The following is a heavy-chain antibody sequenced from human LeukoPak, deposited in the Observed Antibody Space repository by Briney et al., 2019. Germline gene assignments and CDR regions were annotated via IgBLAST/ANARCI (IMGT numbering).Heavy chain of an antibody. Sequence: GESLRLSCAASGFTLRSDWMNWVRQAPGKGLEWVANINQDGSLKYYVDSVKGRFTISRDNAKNSLYLQMNSLRVEDTAVYYCAKVAKYYYGSETYYFFEHWGQGTPVTASS. D-gene: IGHD3-10*01. CDR2: INQDGSLK. CDR3: AKVAKYYYGSETYYFFEH. V-gene: IGHV3-7*01. J-gene: IGHJ4*02. CDR1: GFTLRSDW.